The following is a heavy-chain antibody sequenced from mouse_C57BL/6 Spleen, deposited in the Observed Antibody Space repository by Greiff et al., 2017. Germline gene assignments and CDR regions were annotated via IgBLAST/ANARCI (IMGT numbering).Heavy chain of an antibody. Sequence: EVQLQQSGPVLVKPGASVKMSCKASGYTFTDYYMNWVKQSHGKSLEWIGVINPYNGGTSYNQKFKGKATLTVDKSSSTAYMELNSLTSEDSAVYYCARLLRYPGDYWGQGTTLTVSS. J-gene: IGHJ2*01. CDR2: INPYNGGT. CDR1: GYTFTDYY. V-gene: IGHV1-19*01. CDR3: ARLLRYPGDY. D-gene: IGHD1-1*01.